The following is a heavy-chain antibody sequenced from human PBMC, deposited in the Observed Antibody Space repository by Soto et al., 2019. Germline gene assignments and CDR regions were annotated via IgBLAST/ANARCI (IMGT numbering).Heavy chain of an antibody. CDR2: INPSGGST. J-gene: IGHJ3*01. Sequence: ASVKLSSKASGFALTSYYMQSLRQAPGQGLEWMGIINPSGGSTSYAQKFQGRVTMTRDTSTSTVYMELSSLRSEDTAVYYCSRAQSHSGYATDAFDLCGEGTMVTVS. V-gene: IGHV1-46*03. CDR1: GFALTSYY. CDR3: SRAQSHSGYATDAFDL. D-gene: IGHD5-12*01.